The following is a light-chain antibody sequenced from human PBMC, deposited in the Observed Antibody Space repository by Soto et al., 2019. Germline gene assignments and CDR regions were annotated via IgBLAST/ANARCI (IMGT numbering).Light chain of an antibody. CDR2: KVS. CDR1: QSLVYPNGKTY. V-gene: IGKV2-30*01. Sequence: DVVVTQSPLSLPVTLGQPASISCRSSQSLVYPNGKTYLAWFQQRPGQSPRRLIYKVSIRDSGVPDRFSGSGSGTEFTLTISRVEAEDVGVYYCMQGTHWPRTFGQGTKVEIK. CDR3: MQGTHWPRT. J-gene: IGKJ1*01.